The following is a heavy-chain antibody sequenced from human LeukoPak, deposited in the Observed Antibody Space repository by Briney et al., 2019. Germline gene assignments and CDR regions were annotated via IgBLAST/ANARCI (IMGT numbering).Heavy chain of an antibody. CDR3: AKIPAIYCSGGSCYSDWFDP. CDR2: ITLIFGTT. J-gene: IGHJ5*02. CDR1: GGTFSSNG. V-gene: IGHV1-69*13. Sequence: ASVKVSCKASGGTFSSNGISWVRQAPGQGLEWMGGITLIFGTTKYAQKFQDRVTTTADEFTSTAYMGLRSLRSEDTAVYYCAKIPAIYCSGGSCYSDWFDPWGQGTLVTVSS. D-gene: IGHD2-15*01.